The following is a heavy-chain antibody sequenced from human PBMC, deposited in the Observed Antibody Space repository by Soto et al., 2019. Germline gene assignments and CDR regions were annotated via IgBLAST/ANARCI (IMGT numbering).Heavy chain of an antibody. J-gene: IGHJ4*02. Sequence: ASVKVSCKASGGTFSSYAISWVRQAPGQGLEWMGGIIPIFGTANYAQKFQGRVTITADESTSTAYMELSSLRSEDTAVYYCARGLGSGYYRYYFYYWGQGTLVTVSS. D-gene: IGHD3-22*01. CDR2: IIPIFGTA. CDR1: GGTFSSYA. CDR3: ARGLGSGYYRYYFYY. V-gene: IGHV1-69*13.